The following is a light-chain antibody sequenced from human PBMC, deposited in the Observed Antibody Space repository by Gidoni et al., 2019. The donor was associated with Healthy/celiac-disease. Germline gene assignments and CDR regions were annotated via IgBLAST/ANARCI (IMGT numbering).Light chain of an antibody. CDR1: SSDVGGYNY. CDR2: DVS. J-gene: IGLJ3*02. Sequence: SALPPPASVSTSPGRSITISCTGTSSDVGGYNYVSWYHPHPGKAPKLMIYDVSNRPAGVSNRFSGSKSGNTASLTISVRQAEDAADYYFSSYTSSSTLVFGGGTKLTVL. V-gene: IGLV2-14*03. CDR3: SSYTSSSTLV.